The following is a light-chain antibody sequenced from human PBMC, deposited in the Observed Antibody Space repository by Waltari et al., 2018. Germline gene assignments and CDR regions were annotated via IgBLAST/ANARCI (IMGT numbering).Light chain of an antibody. CDR1: QWVTSSY. V-gene: IGKV3-20*01. CDR2: AAS. CDR3: QQYGSSLVT. J-gene: IGKJ4*01. Sequence: EIVLTQSPDTLSLSPGERATLSCRASQWVTSSYLAWYQQKPGQAPRLLIYAASARATGIPDRFSGSGSGTDFPLTINRLEPEDFAVYFCQQYGSSLVTFGGGTEVEIK.